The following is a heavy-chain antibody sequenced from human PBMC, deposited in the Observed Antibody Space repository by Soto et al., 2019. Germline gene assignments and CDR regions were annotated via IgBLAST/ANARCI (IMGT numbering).Heavy chain of an antibody. D-gene: IGHD3-3*01. J-gene: IGHJ6*02. CDR3: ARELERVTIFGVVKNYYYGMDV. CDR2: ISYDGSNK. Sequence: CLRLSCAASGFTFSSYAMHWVRQAPGKGLEWVAVISYDGSNKYYADSVKGRFTISRDNSKNTLYLQMNSLRAEDTAVYYCARELERVTIFGVVKNYYYGMDVWGQGTTVTVSS. CDR1: GFTFSSYA. V-gene: IGHV3-30-3*01.